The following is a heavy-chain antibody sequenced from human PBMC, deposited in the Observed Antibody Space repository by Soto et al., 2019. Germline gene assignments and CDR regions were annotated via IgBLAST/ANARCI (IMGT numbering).Heavy chain of an antibody. J-gene: IGHJ3*02. D-gene: IGHD3-16*02. CDR2: IYYSGST. Sequence: SETLSLTCTVSGGSISSGGYYWSWIRQHPGKGLEWIGYIYYSGSTYYNPSLKSRVTISVDTSKNQFSLKLSSVTAADTAVYYCARGGDDYIWWSYRYVIAAADAFDIWGQGTMVTVSS. CDR3: ARGGDDYIWWSYRYVIAAADAFDI. CDR1: GGSISSGGYY. V-gene: IGHV4-31*03.